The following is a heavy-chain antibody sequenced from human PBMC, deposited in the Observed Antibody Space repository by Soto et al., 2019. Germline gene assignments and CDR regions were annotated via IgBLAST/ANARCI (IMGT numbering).Heavy chain of an antibody. Sequence: PSETMDLTCTVSGGSISSYYWSWIRQPPGKGLEWIGYIYYSGSTNYNPSLKSRVTISVDTSKNQFSLKLSSVTAADTAVYYCARESYGYFDYWGQGILVTVSS. D-gene: IGHD5-18*01. CDR3: ARESYGYFDY. V-gene: IGHV4-59*12. CDR2: IYYSGST. CDR1: GGSISSYY. J-gene: IGHJ4*02.